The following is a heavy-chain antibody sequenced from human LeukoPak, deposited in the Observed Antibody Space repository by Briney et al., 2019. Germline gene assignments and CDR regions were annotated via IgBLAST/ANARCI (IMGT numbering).Heavy chain of an antibody. J-gene: IGHJ6*03. D-gene: IGHD6-13*01. V-gene: IGHV4-61*02. CDR1: GGSISSGSYY. CDR2: IYTSGST. CDR3: ARDGYSSSWYVVDYYYYMDV. Sequence: NASQTLSLTCTVSGGSISSGSYYWSWIRQPAGKGLGWIGRIYTSGSTNYNPSLKSRVTISVDTSKNQFSLKLSSVTAADTAVYYCARDGYSSSWYVVDYYYYMDVWGKGTTVTISS.